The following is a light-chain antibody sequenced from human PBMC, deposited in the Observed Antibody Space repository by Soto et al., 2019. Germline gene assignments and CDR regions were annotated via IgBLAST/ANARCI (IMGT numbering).Light chain of an antibody. V-gene: IGKV3-15*01. CDR3: QQYTDFSAWT. CDR1: QSVSSK. J-gene: IGKJ1*01. CDR2: GAS. Sequence: EIVMTQSQETLSVSPGERAALSCRASQSVSSKVAWYQQKPGQAPRLLVFGASTRAAGVPARFSGTESGTEFTLTISCLRPDDFATYYCQQYTDFSAWTFCQGSNVDIK.